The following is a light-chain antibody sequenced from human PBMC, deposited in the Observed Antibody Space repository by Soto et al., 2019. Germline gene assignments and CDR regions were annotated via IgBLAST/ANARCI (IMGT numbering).Light chain of an antibody. CDR1: QSVSSN. CDR2: GSS. CDR3: QHYDISLFA. V-gene: IGKV3-20*01. J-gene: IGKJ3*01. Sequence: EIALTQSPGTLSVSPGEIATLSCRASQSVSSNLAWYQQKPGQPPRLLIYGSSSSATGIPHRFSGSGFGTDSTLTISRLEPEDFAEYYYQHYDISLFAFGPGTKVYIK.